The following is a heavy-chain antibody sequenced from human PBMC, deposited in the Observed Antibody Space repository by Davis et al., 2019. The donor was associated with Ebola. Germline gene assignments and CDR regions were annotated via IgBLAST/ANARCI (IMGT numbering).Heavy chain of an antibody. V-gene: IGHV1-69*13. D-gene: IGHD3-9*01. Sequence: SVKVSCKTSGGSFSSHPISWVRQAPRQGLEWMGGIIPIFDTSHYAQKFQGRITITADASTSTAYIELSSLRSEDTATYFCARDFDGGNYYFDYWGPGTPVTVSS. CDR3: ARDFDGGNYYFDY. CDR1: GGSFSSHP. J-gene: IGHJ4*02. CDR2: IIPIFDTS.